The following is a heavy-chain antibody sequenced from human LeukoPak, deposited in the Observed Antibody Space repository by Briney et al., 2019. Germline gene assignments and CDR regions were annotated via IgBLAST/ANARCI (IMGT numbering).Heavy chain of an antibody. D-gene: IGHD3-10*01. V-gene: IGHV4-34*01. CDR1: GGSFSGYY. CDR3: ARAGSMVRGVITTYFDY. Sequence: SETLSLTCAVYGGSFSGYYWSWIRQPPGKGLEWIGEINHSGSTNYNPSLKCRVTISVDTSKNQFSLKLSSVTAADTAVYYCARAGSMVRGVITTYFDYWGQGTLVTVSS. CDR2: INHSGST. J-gene: IGHJ4*02.